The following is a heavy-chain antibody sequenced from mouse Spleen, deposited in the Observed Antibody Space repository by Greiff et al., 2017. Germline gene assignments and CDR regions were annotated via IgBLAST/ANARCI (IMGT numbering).Heavy chain of an antibody. Sequence: QVQLQQSGAELARPGASVKMSCKASGYTFTSYTMHWVKQRPGQGLEWIGYINPSSGYTKYNQKFKDKATLTADKSSSTAYMQLSSLTSEDSAVYYCAGYGNPTSYYYAMDYWGQGTSVTVSS. CDR2: INPSSGYT. CDR1: GYTFTSYT. D-gene: IGHD2-1*01. CDR3: AGYGNPTSYYYAMDY. V-gene: IGHV1-4*01. J-gene: IGHJ4*01.